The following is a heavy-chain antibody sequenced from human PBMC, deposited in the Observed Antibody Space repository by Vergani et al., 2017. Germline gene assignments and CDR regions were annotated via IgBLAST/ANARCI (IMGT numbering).Heavy chain of an antibody. CDR3: AKVGYCTNGVCSLFDY. D-gene: IGHD2-8*01. CDR2: ISGSGGST. CDR1: GFTFSSYA. V-gene: IGHV3-23*01. J-gene: IGHJ4*02. Sequence: EVQLLESGGGLVQPGGSLRLSCAASGFTFSSYAMSWVRQAPGKGLEWVSAISGSGGSTYYADSVKGRFTISRDNSKNTLYLQMNSLRAEDTAVYYCAKVGYCTNGVCSLFDYWGQGTRVTGSS.